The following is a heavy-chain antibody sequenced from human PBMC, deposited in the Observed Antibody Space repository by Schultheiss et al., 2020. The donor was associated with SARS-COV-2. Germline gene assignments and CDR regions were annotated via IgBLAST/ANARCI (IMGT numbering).Heavy chain of an antibody. V-gene: IGHV3-66*01. Sequence: GGSLRLSCAASGFTVSSNYMSWVRQAPGKGLEWVSVIYSGGSTYYADSVKGRFTISRDNSKNTLYLQMNSLRAEDTAVYYCARDLVEYDSSGYYLDYWGQGTLVTVSS. J-gene: IGHJ4*02. D-gene: IGHD3-22*01. CDR1: GFTVSSNY. CDR3: ARDLVEYDSSGYYLDY. CDR2: IYSGGST.